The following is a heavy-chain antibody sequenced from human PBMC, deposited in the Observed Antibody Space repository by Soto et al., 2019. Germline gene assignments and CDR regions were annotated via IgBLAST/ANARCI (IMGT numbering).Heavy chain of an antibody. CDR2: ISGSGGST. J-gene: IGHJ3*02. Sequence: GGSLRLSCAASGFTFSSYAMSWVRQAPGKGLEWVSAISGSGGSTYYADSVKGRFTISRDNSKNTLYLQMNSLRAEDTAVYYCAKGCSWGSYHIHHDAFDIRGQRTMVTVSS. V-gene: IGHV3-23*01. CDR1: GFTFSSYA. CDR3: AKGCSWGSYHIHHDAFDI. D-gene: IGHD3-16*02.